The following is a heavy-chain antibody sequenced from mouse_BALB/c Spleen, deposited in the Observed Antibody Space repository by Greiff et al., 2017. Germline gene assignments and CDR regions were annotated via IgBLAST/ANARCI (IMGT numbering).Heavy chain of an antibody. J-gene: IGHJ1*01. CDR1: GFNIKDYY. CDR2: IDPENGDT. V-gene: IGHV14-4*02. D-gene: IGHD2-4*01. Sequence: EVQLQQSGAELVRSGASVKLSCTASGFNIKDYYMHWVKQRPEQGLEWIGWIDPENGDTEYAPKFQGKATMTADTSSNTAYLQLSSLTSEDTAVYYCARVITTGYWYFDVWGAGTTVTVSS. CDR3: ARVITTGYWYFDV.